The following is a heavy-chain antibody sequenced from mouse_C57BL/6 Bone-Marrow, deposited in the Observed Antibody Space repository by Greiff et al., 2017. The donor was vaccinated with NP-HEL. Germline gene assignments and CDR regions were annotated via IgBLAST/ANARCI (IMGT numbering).Heavy chain of an antibody. V-gene: IGHV5-4*01. CDR1: GFTFSSYA. CDR2: ISDGGSYT. J-gene: IGHJ4*01. CDR3: AREGYYD. Sequence: EVKLVESGGGLVKPGGSLKLSCAASGFTFSSYAMSWVRQTPEKRLEWVATISDGGSYTYYPDNVKGRFTISRDNAKNNLYLQMSHLKSEDTAMYYCAREGYYDWGQGTSVTVSS. D-gene: IGHD2-4*01.